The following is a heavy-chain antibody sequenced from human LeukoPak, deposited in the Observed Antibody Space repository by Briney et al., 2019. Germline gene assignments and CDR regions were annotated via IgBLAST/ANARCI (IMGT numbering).Heavy chain of an antibody. Sequence: RGSLRLSCAASGFTFCSYAMHWVRQAPGKGLDWVAVISYDGSNKYYADSVKGRFTISRDNSKNTLYLQMNSLRAEDTAVYYCARDKRWLQQQPFDSWGQGTLVTVSS. V-gene: IGHV3-30*04. J-gene: IGHJ4*02. D-gene: IGHD5-24*01. CDR2: ISYDGSNK. CDR1: GFTFCSYA. CDR3: ARDKRWLQQQPFDS.